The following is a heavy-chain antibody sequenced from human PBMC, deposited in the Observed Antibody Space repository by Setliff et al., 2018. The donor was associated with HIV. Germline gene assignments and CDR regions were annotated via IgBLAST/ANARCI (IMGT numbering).Heavy chain of an antibody. Sequence: SETLSLTCTVSGGSISSGSYYWNWIRQPAGKGLEWIGRIYTSGSTNYNPSLKSRVTISVDTSKNQFSLKLSSVTAADTAVYYCARDWMIRGVSGWFDPWGQGTLVTVSS. CDR2: IYTSGST. CDR1: GGSISSGSYY. J-gene: IGHJ5*02. V-gene: IGHV4-61*02. D-gene: IGHD3-10*01. CDR3: ARDWMIRGVSGWFDP.